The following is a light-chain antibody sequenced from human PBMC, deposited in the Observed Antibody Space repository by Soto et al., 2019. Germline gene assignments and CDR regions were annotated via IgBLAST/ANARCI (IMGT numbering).Light chain of an antibody. Sequence: QSVLTQPPSVSGSPGQSVAISCTGSSSDVGSNNRVSWYHQPPGTAPKLIIYDVTNRPSGVPDRFSGSKSGNTASLTISVLQAEDEADYYCSSYTTSNTYVFGTGTKVTVL. J-gene: IGLJ1*01. CDR1: SSDVGSNNR. CDR2: DVT. V-gene: IGLV2-18*02. CDR3: SSYTTSNTYV.